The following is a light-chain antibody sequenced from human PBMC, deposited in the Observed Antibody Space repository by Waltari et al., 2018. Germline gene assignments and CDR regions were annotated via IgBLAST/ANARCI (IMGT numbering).Light chain of an antibody. CDR1: QTVGSY. V-gene: IGKV3-11*01. CDR3: QQRSSWPPRT. CDR2: DAS. J-gene: IGKJ5*01. Sequence: EIVLTQSPATLSLSPGERATLPCRASQTVGSYLAWYQQKPGQAPRLLIYDASTRATGIPARFSGSGSGTDFTLTISRLEPEDFAVYYCQQRSSWPPRTFGQGTRLESK.